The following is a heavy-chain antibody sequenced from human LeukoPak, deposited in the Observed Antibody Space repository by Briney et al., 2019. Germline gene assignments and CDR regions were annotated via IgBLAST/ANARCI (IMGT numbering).Heavy chain of an antibody. V-gene: IGHV4-59*08. Sequence: SETLSLTCTVYGGSISSNYWSWNRQPPGKGLEWIGYIYYSGTTNYNPSLKSRVTISVDTSKNQFSLKLSSVTAADTAVYYCARHGRSSGWYRPGGTFDYWGQGTLVTVSS. D-gene: IGHD6-19*01. J-gene: IGHJ4*02. CDR2: IYYSGTT. CDR3: ARHGRSSGWYRPGGTFDY. CDR1: GGSISSNY.